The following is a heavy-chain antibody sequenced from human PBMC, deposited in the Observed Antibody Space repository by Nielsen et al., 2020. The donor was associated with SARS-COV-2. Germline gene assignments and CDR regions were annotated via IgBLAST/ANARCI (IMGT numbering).Heavy chain of an antibody. V-gene: IGHV4-39*01. Sequence: RQAPGKGLEWIGSIYYSGSTYYNPSLKSRVTISVDTSKNQFSLKLSSVTAADTAVYYCARHPTWIQQYYYGSGSRLPMDVWGQGTTVTVSS. D-gene: IGHD3-10*01. CDR2: IYYSGST. J-gene: IGHJ6*02. CDR3: ARHPTWIQQYYYGSGSRLPMDV.